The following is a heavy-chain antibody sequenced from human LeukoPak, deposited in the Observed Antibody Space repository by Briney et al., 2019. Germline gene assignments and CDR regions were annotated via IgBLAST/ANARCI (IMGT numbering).Heavy chain of an antibody. Sequence: SETLSLTCTVSGGSISSHYWTWLRQPPGKGLEWIGYIYYTGSTNFNPSLKSRVTISIDTSNNHFSLKLTSVTAADTAVYYCARLGTTVTTGGYWFDPWGQGVLVTVSS. J-gene: IGHJ5*02. V-gene: IGHV4-59*08. CDR1: GGSISSHY. D-gene: IGHD4-17*01. CDR2: IYYTGST. CDR3: ARLGTTVTTGGYWFDP.